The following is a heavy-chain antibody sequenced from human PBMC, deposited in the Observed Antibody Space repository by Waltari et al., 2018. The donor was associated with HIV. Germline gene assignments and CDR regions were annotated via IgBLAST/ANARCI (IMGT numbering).Heavy chain of an antibody. CDR3: ARDFYGSGIGLSRGRRYFDP. CDR2: IYYNGGT. V-gene: IGHV4-59*01. Sequence: QVQLQESGPGLVKPSETLSLTCTVSVGSFSTYYWSWIRPPPGKGLEWMGYIYYNGGTKYNPSLKNRVTMTIDTSKTQFSLELSSVTTADTAIYYCARDFYGSGIGLSRGRRYFDPWGQGALVTVSS. CDR1: VGSFSTYY. J-gene: IGHJ5*02. D-gene: IGHD3-10*01.